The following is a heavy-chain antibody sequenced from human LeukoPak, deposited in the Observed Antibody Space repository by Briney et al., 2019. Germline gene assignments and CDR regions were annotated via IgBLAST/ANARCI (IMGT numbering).Heavy chain of an antibody. D-gene: IGHD5-18*01. CDR2: MNPNSGNT. V-gene: IGHV1-8*03. Sequence: ASVKVSCKASGYMFTKYGISWVRQATGQGLEWMGWMNPNSGNTGYAQKFQGRVTITRNTSISTAYMELSSLRSEDTAVYYCASTSGYSYGLAIWGQGTMVTVSS. CDR1: GYMFTKYG. J-gene: IGHJ3*02. CDR3: ASTSGYSYGLAI.